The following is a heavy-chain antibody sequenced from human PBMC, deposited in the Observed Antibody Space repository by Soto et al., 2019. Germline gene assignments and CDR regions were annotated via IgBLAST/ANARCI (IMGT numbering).Heavy chain of an antibody. CDR1: GYTFSDYY. D-gene: IGHD1-1*01. J-gene: IGHJ4*02. CDR2: INPNSGGT. CDR3: AREPATAKPEGVDF. Sequence: ASVKVSCKASGYTFSDYYIHWVRQAPGQGLEWMGRINPNSGGTKYAPKFQGGVTMTRDTSITTAYMELSRLRSGDTAVYYCAREPATAKPEGVDFWGQGTLVTVSS. V-gene: IGHV1-2*06.